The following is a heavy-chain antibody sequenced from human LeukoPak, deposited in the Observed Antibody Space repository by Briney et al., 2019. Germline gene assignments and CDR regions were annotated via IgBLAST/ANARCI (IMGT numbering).Heavy chain of an antibody. J-gene: IGHJ3*02. CDR2: ISYDGSNK. CDR3: AKDIAPTSYYDSSSAFNI. Sequence: GGSLRLSCAASGFTFSTYWMTWVRQAPGKGLEWVALISYDGSNKYYADSVKGRFTISRDNARNSVYLQMNKLSAEDMALYYCAKDIAPTSYYDSSSAFNIWGQGTMVTVSS. CDR1: GFTFSTYW. D-gene: IGHD3-22*01. V-gene: IGHV3-30*18.